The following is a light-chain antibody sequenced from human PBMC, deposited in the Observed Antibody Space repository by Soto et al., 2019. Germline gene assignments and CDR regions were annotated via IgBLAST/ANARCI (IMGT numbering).Light chain of an antibody. Sequence: DIQMTQSPSTLSASVGDRVTITCRASQSISSWLAWYQQKPGKAPKLLIYDASSLESGVPSRFSGSGSGTEFTLTISSLEPEDSAIYYCQQRNIWSPVTFGQGTRLEIK. CDR1: QSISSW. CDR3: QQRNIWSPVT. CDR2: DAS. J-gene: IGKJ5*01. V-gene: IGKV1-5*01.